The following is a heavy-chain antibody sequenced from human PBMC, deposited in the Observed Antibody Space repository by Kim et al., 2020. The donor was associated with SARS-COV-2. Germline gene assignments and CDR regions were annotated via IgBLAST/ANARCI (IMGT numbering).Heavy chain of an antibody. V-gene: IGHV3-23*01. CDR1: GFTFSSYA. CDR2: ISSSGDAT. D-gene: IGHD6-13*01. CDR3: AKVIRGYLVAFDN. J-gene: IGHJ3*02. Sequence: GGSLRLSCVASGFTFSSYAMTWVRQAPGKGLEWVSGISSSGDATLYADSVKGRFTISRDNSESTVHLQMNSLRAEDTALYYCAKVIRGYLVAFDNWGQGTMAAVSS.